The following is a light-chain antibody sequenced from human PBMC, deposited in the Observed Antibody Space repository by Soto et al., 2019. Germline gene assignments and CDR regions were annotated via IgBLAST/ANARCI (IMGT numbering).Light chain of an antibody. CDR1: QSLVYSDGNTY. CDR2: KVS. Sequence: DVLMTQSPLSLPVTLGQPASISCRSSQSLVYSDGNTYLNWFQQRPGQSPRRLIHKVSNRDSGVPDRFSGSGSGTDFTLKISRVEADDVGVYYCMQGTQWPWTFGQGTKVEIK. CDR3: MQGTQWPWT. J-gene: IGKJ1*01. V-gene: IGKV2-30*01.